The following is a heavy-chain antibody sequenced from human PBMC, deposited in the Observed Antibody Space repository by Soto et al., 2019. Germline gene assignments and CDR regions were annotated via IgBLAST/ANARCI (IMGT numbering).Heavy chain of an antibody. CDR1: GFTFSNFG. D-gene: IGHD3-10*01. Sequence: QVQLVESGGGVVQPGRSLRLSCVASGFTFSNFGMHWVRQAPGKGLEWVALTSFDGNKNYYAESVKGLFTLSRDNSKNPLYLQMNSLRAEDTALYFCAKDQKDYSGSGTYYVPYGMDVWGQGTTVTVSS. J-gene: IGHJ6*02. CDR3: AKDQKDYSGSGTYYVPYGMDV. V-gene: IGHV3-30*18. CDR2: TSFDGNKN.